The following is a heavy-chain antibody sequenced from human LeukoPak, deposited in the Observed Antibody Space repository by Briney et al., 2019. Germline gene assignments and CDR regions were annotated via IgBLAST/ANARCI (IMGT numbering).Heavy chain of an antibody. J-gene: IGHJ4*02. CDR3: ARGDDYGDFDFDY. D-gene: IGHD4-17*01. CDR2: IYHSGST. CDR1: GYSISSGYY. Sequence: SETLSLTCTVSGYSISSGYYWGWIRQPPGKGLEWIGSIYHSGSTYYNPSLKSRVTISVDTSKNQSSLKLSSVTAADTAVYYCARGDDYGDFDFDYWGQGTLVTVSS. V-gene: IGHV4-38-2*02.